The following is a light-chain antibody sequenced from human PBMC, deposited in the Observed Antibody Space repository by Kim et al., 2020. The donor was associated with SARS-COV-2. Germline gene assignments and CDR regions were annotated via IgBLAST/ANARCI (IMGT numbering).Light chain of an antibody. CDR3: QVWESSTDHVI. CDR2: DDS. CDR1: NIGSYT. Sequence: APGKTATVTCGGDNIGSYTVRWNQKKPGQAPLLVDFDDSDRHSGIPDRFSGSKSGNTATLTISRVEAGDEADYYCQVWESSTDHVIFGGGTQMTVL. J-gene: IGLJ2*01. V-gene: IGLV3-21*03.